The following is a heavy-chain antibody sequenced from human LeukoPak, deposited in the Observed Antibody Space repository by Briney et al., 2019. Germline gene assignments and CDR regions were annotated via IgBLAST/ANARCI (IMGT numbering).Heavy chain of an antibody. CDR1: GFTFNIYW. J-gene: IGHJ4*02. CDR2: IDSNGGGA. Sequence: GGSLRLSCATSGFTFNIYWMQWVRHVPGKGLVWVSRIDSNGGGATYADSVKGRFTTSRDNGNNTMYLQMNSLRAEDTAIYYCARAKYSSRWSLDYWGQGALVTVSS. V-gene: IGHV3-74*03. D-gene: IGHD6-13*01. CDR3: ARAKYSSRWSLDY.